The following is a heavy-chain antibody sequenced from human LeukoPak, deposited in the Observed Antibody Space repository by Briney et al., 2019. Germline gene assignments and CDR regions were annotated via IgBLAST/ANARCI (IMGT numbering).Heavy chain of an antibody. CDR2: ISGYNGNT. V-gene: IGHV1-18*01. J-gene: IGHJ4*02. D-gene: IGHD6-6*01. CDR3: ARDRLITYRSSSTFDY. CDR1: GYTLATYG. Sequence: ASVTVSCKASGYTLATYGISWVRQAPGQGLEWMAWISGYNGNTNYAQKFQGRVTMTTDTSTNTAYMELRSLRSDDTAVYYCARDRLITYRSSSTFDYWGQGTLVTVSS.